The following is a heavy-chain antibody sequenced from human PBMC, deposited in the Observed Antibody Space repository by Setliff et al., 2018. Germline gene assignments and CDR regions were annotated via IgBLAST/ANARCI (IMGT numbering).Heavy chain of an antibody. V-gene: IGHV1-18*01. J-gene: IGHJ6*03. CDR1: DYTFTDYG. CDR2: ISAYNGRT. D-gene: IGHD6-13*01. Sequence: ASVKVSCKASDYTFTDYGIYWVRQAPGQGLEWMGWISAYNGRTNYAQKFQGRVTITADKSTSTAYMELSSLRSEDTAVYYCARDHIAASPYYYYYMDVWGKGTTVTV. CDR3: ARDHIAASPYYYYYMDV.